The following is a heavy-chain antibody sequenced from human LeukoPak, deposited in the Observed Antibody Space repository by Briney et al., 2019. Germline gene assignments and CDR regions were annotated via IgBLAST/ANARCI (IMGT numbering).Heavy chain of an antibody. Sequence: SGPTLVKPTQPLTLTCTFSGFSLTTSEVGVGWIRQPPGKALEWLALIYWNDDKRYSPSLKSRLTITKDTSKNQVVLTMTDMDPVDTATYYCAQMINTAITYWGQGTLVTVSS. CDR1: GFSLTTSEVG. J-gene: IGHJ4*02. D-gene: IGHD5-18*01. CDR3: AQMINTAITY. CDR2: IYWNDDK. V-gene: IGHV2-5*01.